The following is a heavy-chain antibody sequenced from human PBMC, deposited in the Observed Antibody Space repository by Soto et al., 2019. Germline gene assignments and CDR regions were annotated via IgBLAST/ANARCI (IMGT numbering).Heavy chain of an antibody. Sequence: EVQLLESGGGLVQPGGSLRLSCAASGFTFSSYAMSWVRQAPGKGLEWVSAISGSGGSTYYADSVKGRFTISRDNSKNTLYLQMNSLRAEHTAVYYCAKDYCSGGSCYLGYYYYYMDVWGKGTTVTVSS. V-gene: IGHV3-23*01. D-gene: IGHD2-15*01. CDR2: ISGSGGST. J-gene: IGHJ6*03. CDR3: AKDYCSGGSCYLGYYYYYMDV. CDR1: GFTFSSYA.